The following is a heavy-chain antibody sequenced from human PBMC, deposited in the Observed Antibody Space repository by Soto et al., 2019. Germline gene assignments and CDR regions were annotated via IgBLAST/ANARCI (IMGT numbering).Heavy chain of an antibody. J-gene: IGHJ6*02. CDR2: INPSGGST. D-gene: IGHD5-12*01. Sequence: GASVKVSCKASGYTFTSYYMHWVRQAPGQGLEWMGIINPSGGSTSYAQKFQGRVTMTRDTSTSTVYMELSSLRSEDTAVYYCARDKRKRWLQFQAYYYYYYGMDVWGQGTTVTVSS. CDR3: ARDKRKRWLQFQAYYYYYYGMDV. V-gene: IGHV1-46*01. CDR1: GYTFTSYY.